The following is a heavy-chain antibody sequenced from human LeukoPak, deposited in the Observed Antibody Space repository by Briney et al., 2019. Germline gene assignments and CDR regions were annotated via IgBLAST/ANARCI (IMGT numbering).Heavy chain of an antibody. J-gene: IGHJ4*02. CDR3: ARQIASAGTAGFDF. D-gene: IGHD6-13*01. V-gene: IGHV4-4*07. Sequence: SETLSLTRTVPGGSINSYFWSWIRQPAGKGVAWVGRIYSTGCTHYNPSLQSRVTMSVDTSKNQFSLRLRSVTAADTAVYYCARQIASAGTAGFDFWGQGALVTVSS. CDR2: IYSTGCT. CDR1: GGSINSYF.